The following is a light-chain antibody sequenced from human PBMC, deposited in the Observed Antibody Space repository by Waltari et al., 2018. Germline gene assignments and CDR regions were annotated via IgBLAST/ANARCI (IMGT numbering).Light chain of an antibody. V-gene: IGKV3-20*01. CDR3: QHYVRLPAT. CDR2: GAS. J-gene: IGKJ1*01. CDR1: QSVSRA. Sequence: EIVLTQSPGSLSSSPGDRVTLSCRASQSVSRALAWYQQKPRQAPRPPIFGASNRATGIPDRFSGSGSETDFSLTISRLEPEDFAVYYCQHYVRLPATFGRGTKVEIK.